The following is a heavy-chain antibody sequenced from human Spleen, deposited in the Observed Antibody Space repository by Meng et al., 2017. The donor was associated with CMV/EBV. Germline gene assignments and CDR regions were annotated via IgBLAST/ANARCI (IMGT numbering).Heavy chain of an antibody. CDR1: GYTFASYY. CDR2: INPSGGST. V-gene: IGHV1-46*01. CDR3: ARGRIAAAGTFYYFDY. D-gene: IGHD6-13*01. Sequence: ASVKVSCKASGYTFASYYMHWVRQAPGQGLEWMGIINPSGGSTTYAEKFEGRVTMTRDTSISTAYMELSRLRSDDTAVYYCARGRIAAAGTFYYFDYWGQGTLVTVSS. J-gene: IGHJ4*02.